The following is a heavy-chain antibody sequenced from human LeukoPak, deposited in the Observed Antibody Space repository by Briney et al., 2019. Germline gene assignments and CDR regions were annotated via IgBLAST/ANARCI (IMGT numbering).Heavy chain of an antibody. V-gene: IGHV3-48*03. D-gene: IGHD1-26*01. CDR1: GFTFRSYE. Sequence: GGSLRLSCAASGFTFRSYEMNWVRQAPGKGLEWVSYISSSHIYYADSVKGRFTISRDNAKNSLYLQMNSLRAEDTAVYYCAREEGDSGSYYVGRRAAFDIWGQGRIGIVSS. CDR2: ISSSHI. CDR3: AREEGDSGSYYVGRRAAFDI. J-gene: IGHJ3*02.